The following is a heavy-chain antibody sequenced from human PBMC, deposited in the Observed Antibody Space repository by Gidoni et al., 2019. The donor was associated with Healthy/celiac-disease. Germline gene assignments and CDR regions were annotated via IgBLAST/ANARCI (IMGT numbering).Heavy chain of an antibody. CDR2: ISYDGSNK. V-gene: IGHV3-30*01. J-gene: IGHJ5*02. CDR3: ARDGVWGSSTSFNWFDP. CDR1: GCTFSSYA. D-gene: IGHD2-2*01. Sequence: QVQLVESGGGVVQPGRSLRLSCAASGCTFSSYAMHWVRQAPGKGLEWVAVISYDGSNKYYADSVKGRFTISRDNSKNTLYLQMNSLRAEDTAVYYCARDGVWGSSTSFNWFDPWGQGTLVTVSS.